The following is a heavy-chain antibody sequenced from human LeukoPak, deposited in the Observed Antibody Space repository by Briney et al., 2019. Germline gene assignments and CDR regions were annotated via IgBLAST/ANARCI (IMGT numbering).Heavy chain of an antibody. CDR3: ARSVGATKGPLDY. D-gene: IGHD1-26*01. CDR2: IIPILGIA. V-gene: IGHV1-69*04. CDR1: GGTFSSYA. J-gene: IGHJ4*02. Sequence: EASVKVSCKASGGTFSSYAISWVRQAPGQGLEWMGRIIPILGIANYAQKFQGRVTITADKSTSTAYMELSSLRSEDTAVYYCARSVGATKGPLDYWGQGTLVTVSS.